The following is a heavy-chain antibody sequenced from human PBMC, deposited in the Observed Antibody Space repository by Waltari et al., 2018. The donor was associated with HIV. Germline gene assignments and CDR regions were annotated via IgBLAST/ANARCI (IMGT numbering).Heavy chain of an antibody. J-gene: IGHJ4*02. CDR2: ISGRGDST. Sequence: EVVLLESGGGLVQPGGSLRLSCVTTGFTFSSYAMSWVRQAPGKGLEWVSDISGRGDSTYYADSVKGRFTISRDNSKNTLFLEMNSLRAEDTALYYCAKDQSDYDWMYYFDYWGQGTLVTVSS. CDR1: GFTFSSYA. CDR3: AKDQSDYDWMYYFDY. V-gene: IGHV3-23*01. D-gene: IGHD5-12*01.